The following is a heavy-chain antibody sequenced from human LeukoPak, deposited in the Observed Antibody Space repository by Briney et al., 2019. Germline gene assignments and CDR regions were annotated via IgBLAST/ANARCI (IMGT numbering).Heavy chain of an antibody. V-gene: IGHV3-11*04. J-gene: IGHJ4*02. CDR2: ITNSGTTI. CDR3: ARDLPHYYDSSGYPQPY. CDR1: GFTFTDYY. Sequence: GGSLRLSCAASGFTFTDYYMSWIRQAPGKGLEWVSYITNSGTTIYYADSVKGRFTISRDSAANSLYLQMNSLRAEDTAVYYCARDLPHYYDSSGYPQPYWGQGTLVTVSS. D-gene: IGHD3-22*01.